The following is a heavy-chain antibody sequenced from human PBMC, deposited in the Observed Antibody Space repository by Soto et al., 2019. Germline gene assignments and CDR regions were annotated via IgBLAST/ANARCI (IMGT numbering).Heavy chain of an antibody. J-gene: IGHJ4*02. D-gene: IGHD7-27*01. V-gene: IGHV1-69*06. CDR2: LVPIFLTA. CDR3: TRGLGDSAS. CDR1: GDNLNNYA. Sequence: QVQLVQSGTEVKKPGSSVKVSCQASGDNLNNYAINWVRQAPGQGLERMGGLVPIFLTANYAQKFQGRVTITADRSTSTAYMELSSRISEDTAVHYCTRGLGDSASWGQGTLVTVSS.